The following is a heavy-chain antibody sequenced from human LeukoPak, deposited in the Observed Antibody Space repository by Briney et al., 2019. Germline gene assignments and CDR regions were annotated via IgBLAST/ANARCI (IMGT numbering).Heavy chain of an antibody. CDR1: GYTLTNYF. CDR2: INPGGGGT. Sequence: ASVKVSCKASGYTLTNYFMHWVRQAPGQGLEWMGIINPGGGGTNYAQKFQGRVTVTRDTYTSTVYMELSSLTSEDTAVYYCARAIAAAGSIGWFDPWGQGTLVTVSS. V-gene: IGHV1-46*01. D-gene: IGHD6-13*01. J-gene: IGHJ5*02. CDR3: ARAIAAAGSIGWFDP.